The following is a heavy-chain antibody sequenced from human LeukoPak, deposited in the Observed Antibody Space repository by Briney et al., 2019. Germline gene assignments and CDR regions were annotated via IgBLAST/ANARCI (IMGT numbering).Heavy chain of an antibody. V-gene: IGHV3-7*01. Sequence: GGSLRLSCAASRFIFSSCWMSWVRQAPGKGLVWLSNKKQGGSERYYVDSVKGRFTISRENAKNSLYLQMNSLRDEDTAVYYCAIQYCSSTSCDASRGGYFNQWGQGPLVTVSS. CDR1: RFIFSSCW. CDR3: AIQYCSSTSCDASRGGYFNQ. CDR2: KKQGGSER. J-gene: IGHJ4*02. D-gene: IGHD2-2*01.